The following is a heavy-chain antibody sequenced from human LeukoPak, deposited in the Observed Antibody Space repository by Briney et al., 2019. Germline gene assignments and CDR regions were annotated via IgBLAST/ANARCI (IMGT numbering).Heavy chain of an antibody. V-gene: IGHV3-30*18. J-gene: IGHJ4*02. D-gene: IGHD2-2*01. CDR2: ISYDGSYE. CDR3: AKEENTAASS. CDR1: GFTFSAFG. Sequence: GRSLRLSCAASGFTFSAFGMHWVRQAPGKGLEWVAVISYDGSYEYLAESVKGRFTISRDDSKNTLYLQINSLRAEDTAMYYCAKEENTAASSWGQGTLVTVSS.